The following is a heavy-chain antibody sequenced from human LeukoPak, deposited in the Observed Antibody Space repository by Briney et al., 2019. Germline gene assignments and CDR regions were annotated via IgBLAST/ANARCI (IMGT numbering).Heavy chain of an antibody. V-gene: IGHV4-4*07. CDR3: ARDGGSGYCSSTSCSFDY. CDR1: GFTFSSYW. J-gene: IGHJ4*02. Sequence: GSLRLSCAASGFTFSSYWMSWVRQAPGKGLEWIGRIYTSGSTNYNPSLKSRVTMSVDTSKNQFSLKLSSVTAADTAVYYCARDGGSGYCSSTSCSFDYWGQGTLVTVSS. CDR2: IYTSGST. D-gene: IGHD2-2*01.